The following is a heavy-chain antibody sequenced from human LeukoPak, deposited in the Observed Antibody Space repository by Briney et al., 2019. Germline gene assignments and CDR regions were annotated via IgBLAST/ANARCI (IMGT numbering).Heavy chain of an antibody. CDR3: VRGSGGYDPLDFDS. J-gene: IGHJ4*02. Sequence: NPGGSLRLSCAASGFAFSTYGMSWVRQAPGKGLEWVSAISGSGDNTYYADSVKGRFTISRDNPKKSLYLQMNSLRAEDTAVYYCVRGSGGYDPLDFDSWGQGTLVTVSS. CDR2: ISGSGDNT. CDR1: GFAFSTYG. D-gene: IGHD5-12*01. V-gene: IGHV3-23*01.